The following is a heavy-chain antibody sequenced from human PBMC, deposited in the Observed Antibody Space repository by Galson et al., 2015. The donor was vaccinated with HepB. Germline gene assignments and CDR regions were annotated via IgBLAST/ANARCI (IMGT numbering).Heavy chain of an antibody. V-gene: IGHV5-10-1*01. D-gene: IGHD5-24*01. CDR1: GYSFTNYW. J-gene: IGHJ4*02. CDR2: IDPTDSYT. CDR3: GRSEGYNSANYGRDY. Sequence: QSGAEVKKPGESLRISCKGSGYSFTNYWISWVRQMPGKGLEWIGRIDPTDSYTNYSPSFQGHVTISADKSISTAHLQWSSLKASDTAVYYCGRSEGYNSANYGRDYWGQGTLVTVSS.